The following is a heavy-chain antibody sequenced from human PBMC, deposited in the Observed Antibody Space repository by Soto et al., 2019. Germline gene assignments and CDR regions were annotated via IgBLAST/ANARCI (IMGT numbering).Heavy chain of an antibody. Sequence: LAEVSCKASRRTFSSYTIRWVRQAPGKGTEWMGRIIPILGIANYAQKFQVRVTITPDKSTSTAYMELSSLRSEETAVYYCARGGGYCRGGSCPNWFDPWGQGTLVTVSS. CDR2: IIPILGIA. V-gene: IGHV1-69*02. D-gene: IGHD2-15*01. CDR1: RRTFSSYT. J-gene: IGHJ5*02. CDR3: ARGGGYCRGGSCPNWFDP.